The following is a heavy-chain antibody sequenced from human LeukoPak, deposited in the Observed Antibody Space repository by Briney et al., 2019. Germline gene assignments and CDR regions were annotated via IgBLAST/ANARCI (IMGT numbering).Heavy chain of an antibody. CDR3: ARDLGTMVRGVRYYFDY. CDR2: IWYDGSNK. D-gene: IGHD3-10*01. V-gene: IGHV3-33*01. Sequence: PGGSRRLSCAASGFTFSSYGMHWVRQAPGKGLEWVAVIWYDGSNKYYADSVKGRFTISRDNSKNTLYLQMNSLRAEDTAVYYCARDLGTMVRGVRYYFDYWGQGTLVTVSS. CDR1: GFTFSSYG. J-gene: IGHJ4*02.